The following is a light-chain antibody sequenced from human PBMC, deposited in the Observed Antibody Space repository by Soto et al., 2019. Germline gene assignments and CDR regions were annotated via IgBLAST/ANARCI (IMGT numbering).Light chain of an antibody. V-gene: IGLV2-14*01. Sequence: QSALTQPASVSGSPGQSIAISCTGTSSDVGGYDFVSWYQQHPGKAPKLMIFEVGHRPSGVSNRFSGSKSGNTASLTISGLRAEDEADYYCSSYTSSSTYVFGTGTKVTVL. CDR1: SSDVGGYDF. CDR2: EVG. J-gene: IGLJ1*01. CDR3: SSYTSSSTYV.